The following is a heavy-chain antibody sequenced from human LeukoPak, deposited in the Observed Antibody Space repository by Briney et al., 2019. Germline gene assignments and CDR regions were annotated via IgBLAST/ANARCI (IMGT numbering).Heavy chain of an antibody. CDR3: ARVIYDYVWGSWSDYYYYMDV. V-gene: IGHV4-39*07. CDR1: GDSISIYSYY. D-gene: IGHD3-16*01. J-gene: IGHJ6*03. CDR2: INHSGST. Sequence: PSQTLSLTCTVSGDSISIYSYYWSWIRQPPGKGLEWIGEINHSGSTNYNPSLKSRVTISVDTSKNQFSLKLSSVTAADTAVYYCARVIYDYVWGSWSDYYYYMDVWGKGTTVTISS.